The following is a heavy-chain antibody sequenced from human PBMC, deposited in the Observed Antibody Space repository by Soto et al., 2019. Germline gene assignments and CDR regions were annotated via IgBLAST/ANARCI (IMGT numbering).Heavy chain of an antibody. V-gene: IGHV1-18*01. CDR3: AIVFFRLLAFGI. CDR2: ISAYNGNT. Sequence: QVQLVQSGGEVKKPGASVKVSCKASGYTFTTYGISWVRQAPGQGLEWMGWISAYNGNTSYAQKRQGRVTMTTDTSTSTAYLALRSLRSDDTAVYYCAIVFFRLLAFGIWGQGTMVTVSS. CDR1: GYTFTTYG. D-gene: IGHD3-22*01. J-gene: IGHJ3*02.